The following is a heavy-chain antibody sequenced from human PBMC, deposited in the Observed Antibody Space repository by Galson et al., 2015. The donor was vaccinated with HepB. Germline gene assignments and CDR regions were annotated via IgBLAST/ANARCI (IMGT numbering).Heavy chain of an antibody. CDR3: AGIFGGNFNFDY. CDR2: ISSSFTTI. V-gene: IGHV3-48*04. CDR1: GFTFRSYS. D-gene: IGHD4-23*01. Sequence: SLRLSCAASGFTFRSYSMNWVRQAPGKGLEWISYISSSFTTIYYADSVKGRFTITRDNAKNSLYLQMNSLRAEDTAVYYCAGIFGGNFNFDYWGQGALVTVSS. J-gene: IGHJ4*02.